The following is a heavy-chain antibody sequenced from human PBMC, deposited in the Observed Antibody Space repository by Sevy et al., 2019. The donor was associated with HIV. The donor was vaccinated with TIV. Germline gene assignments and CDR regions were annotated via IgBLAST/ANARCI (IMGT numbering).Heavy chain of an antibody. Sequence: GESLKISCAASGLTFRSHAMHWVRQAPGKGLEWVTVISYDGAVRYYGESVKGRFTVTRENSKNTLYLQMNSLRPDDTAVYYCAREAGYSAKNDAFAFWGQGTMVTVSS. CDR3: AREAGYSAKNDAFAF. CDR2: ISYDGAVR. V-gene: IGHV3-30-3*01. CDR1: GLTFRSHA. J-gene: IGHJ3*01. D-gene: IGHD1-26*01.